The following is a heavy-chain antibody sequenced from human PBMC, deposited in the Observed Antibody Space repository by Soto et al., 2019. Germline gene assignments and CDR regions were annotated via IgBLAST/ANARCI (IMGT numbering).Heavy chain of an antibody. D-gene: IGHD3-10*01. CDR1: GGSFMSQA. V-gene: IGHV1-69*01. CDR2: IIPFSGTV. CDR3: ARGSYDSYAGFFGMDV. Sequence: QVQVVQSGAEVKKPGSSVKVSCKTSGGSFMSQAISWVRQAPGQGPEWMGGIIPFSGTVTYTQRFQGRLTLTADEPTKTAYMELSSLRSEDTAVYYCARGSYDSYAGFFGMDVWCQGTKVTVS. J-gene: IGHJ6*02.